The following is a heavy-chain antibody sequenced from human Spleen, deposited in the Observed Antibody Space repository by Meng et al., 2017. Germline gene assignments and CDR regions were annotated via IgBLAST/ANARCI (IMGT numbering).Heavy chain of an antibody. J-gene: IGHJ3*02. Sequence: GGSLRLSCAASGFTFSSYAMSWVRQTPGKGLESVSAFSGSGGGTYYADSVKGRFTISRDNSKNTLYLQMNSLRAEDTAVYYCARHSSSWSNDAFDIWGQGTMVTVSS. CDR1: GFTFSSYA. CDR2: FSGSGGGT. CDR3: ARHSSSWSNDAFDI. D-gene: IGHD6-13*01. V-gene: IGHV3-23*01.